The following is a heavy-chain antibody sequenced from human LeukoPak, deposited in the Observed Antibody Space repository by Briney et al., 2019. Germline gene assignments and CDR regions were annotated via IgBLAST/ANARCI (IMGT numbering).Heavy chain of an antibody. V-gene: IGHV3-30*18. CDR1: GFTFSSYG. Sequence: GGSLRLSCAASGFTFSSYGMPWVRQAPGKGLEWVAVISYDGSNKYYADSVKGRFTISRDNSKNTLYLQVNSLRAEDTAVYYCAKRHSTGPFDYWGQGTLVTVSS. CDR3: AKRHSTGPFDY. D-gene: IGHD1-1*01. J-gene: IGHJ4*02. CDR2: ISYDGSNK.